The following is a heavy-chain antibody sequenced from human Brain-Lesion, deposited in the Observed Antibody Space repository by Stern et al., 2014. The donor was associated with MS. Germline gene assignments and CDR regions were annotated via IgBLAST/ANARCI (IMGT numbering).Heavy chain of an antibody. CDR3: ATTRWDLFTWNWFDP. Sequence: QVQLVQSGPGLVKPSPTLSLTCTVSGGSLSSSGYYWSWIRQPADKGLEWIGRFENRGGPYYNPSLKMRVTKSMDTAKNQFSLKRPAVTAADTAVYYCATTRWDLFTWNWFDPWGQGTLVTVSS. V-gene: IGHV4-61*02. D-gene: IGHD1-26*01. CDR2: FENRGGP. CDR1: GGSLSSSGYY. J-gene: IGHJ5*02.